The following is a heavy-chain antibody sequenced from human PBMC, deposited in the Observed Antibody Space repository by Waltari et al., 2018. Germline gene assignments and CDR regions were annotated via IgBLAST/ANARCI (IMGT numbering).Heavy chain of an antibody. V-gene: IGHV3-23*01. J-gene: IGHJ4*02. D-gene: IGHD3-22*01. CDR3: ARHLYSIDYLELGN. Sequence: EVHLLESGGGLAQPGGSLRLSCAASGFNFISYAMSWVRQVPGKGLEWVSGISDSGVITKYADSVKGRFTVSRDNSKNTVFLQLNSLRAEDTAIYYCARHLYSIDYLELGNWGQGTLVTVSS. CDR1: GFNFISYA. CDR2: ISDSGVIT.